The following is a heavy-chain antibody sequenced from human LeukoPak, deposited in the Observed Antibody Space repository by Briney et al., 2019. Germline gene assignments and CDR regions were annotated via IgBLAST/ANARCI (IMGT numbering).Heavy chain of an antibody. D-gene: IGHD3-22*01. CDR2: ISGSGGST. CDR3: ARGRFNYDSTGYSSFYH. V-gene: IGHV3-23*01. J-gene: IGHJ4*02. Sequence: GGSLRLSCAASGFTFSSYAMSWVRQAPGKGLEWVSAISGSGGSTYYADSVKGRFTISRDNSKNTLYLQMNSLRAEDTAVYYCARGRFNYDSTGYSSFYHWGQGTLVTVSS. CDR1: GFTFSSYA.